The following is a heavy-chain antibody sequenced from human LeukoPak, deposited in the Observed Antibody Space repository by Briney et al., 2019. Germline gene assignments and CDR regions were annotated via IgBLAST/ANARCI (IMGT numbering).Heavy chain of an antibody. Sequence: GGSLRLSCAASGFTLSSYSMNWVRQAPGKGLEWVSSISSSSSYIYYADSVKGRFTISRDNAKNSLYLQVNSLRAEDTAVYYCARDHSDYVWGSYGGLNYFDYWGQGTLVTVSS. CDR3: ARDHSDYVWGSYGGLNYFDY. J-gene: IGHJ4*02. D-gene: IGHD3-16*01. V-gene: IGHV3-21*01. CDR2: ISSSSSYI. CDR1: GFTLSSYS.